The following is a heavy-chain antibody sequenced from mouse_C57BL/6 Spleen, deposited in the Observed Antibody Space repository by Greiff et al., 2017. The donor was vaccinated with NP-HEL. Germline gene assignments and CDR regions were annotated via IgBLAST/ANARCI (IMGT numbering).Heavy chain of an antibody. V-gene: IGHV3-6*01. CDR2: ISYDGSN. CDR1: GYSITSGYY. Sequence: EVQLQESGPGLVKPSQSLSLTCSVTGYSITSGYYWNWIRQFPGNKLEWMGYISYDGSNNYNPSLKNRISITRDTSKNQFFLKLNSVTTEDTATYYCAREDYSNYGGDYFDYWGQGTTLTVSS. J-gene: IGHJ2*01. CDR3: AREDYSNYGGDYFDY. D-gene: IGHD2-5*01.